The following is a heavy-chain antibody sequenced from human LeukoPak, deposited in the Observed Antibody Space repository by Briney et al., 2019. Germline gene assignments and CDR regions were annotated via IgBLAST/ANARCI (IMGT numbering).Heavy chain of an antibody. CDR1: GGSISSSNW. CDR3: ASYVDTAMVAYFDY. J-gene: IGHJ4*02. D-gene: IGHD5-18*01. V-gene: IGHV4-4*02. CDR2: IYHSGST. Sequence: PSETLSLTCAVSGGSISSSNWWSWVRQPPGKGLEWIGEIYHSGSTNYNPSLKSRVTISVDKSKDQFSLKLSSVTAADTAVYYCASYVDTAMVAYFDYWGQGTLVTVSS.